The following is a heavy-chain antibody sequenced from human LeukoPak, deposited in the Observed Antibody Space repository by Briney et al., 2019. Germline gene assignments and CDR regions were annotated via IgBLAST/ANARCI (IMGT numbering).Heavy chain of an antibody. CDR1: GGSISSGGYY. CDR2: IYYSGST. V-gene: IGHV4-31*03. CDR3: ARSPYGGNAVRY. D-gene: IGHD4-23*01. Sequence: SETLSLTCTVSGGSISSGGYYWSWIRQHPGKGLEWIGYIYYSGSTYYNPSLKSRVTISVDTSKNQFSLKLSSVTAADTAVYYCARSPYGGNAVRYWGQGALVTVSS. J-gene: IGHJ4*02.